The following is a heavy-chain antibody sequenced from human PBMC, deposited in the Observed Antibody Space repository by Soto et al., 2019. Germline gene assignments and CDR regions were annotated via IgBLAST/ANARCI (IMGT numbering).Heavy chain of an antibody. V-gene: IGHV3-30*18. CDR3: AKDFGYCSGGSCSDY. CDR1: GFTFSSYG. Sequence: QVQLVESGGGVVQPGRSLRLSCAASGFTFSSYGMHWVRQAPGKGMEWVAVISYDGSNKYYADSVKGRFTISRDNSKNTLYLQMNSLRAEDTAVYYCAKDFGYCSGGSCSDYWGQGTLVTVSS. J-gene: IGHJ4*02. CDR2: ISYDGSNK. D-gene: IGHD2-15*01.